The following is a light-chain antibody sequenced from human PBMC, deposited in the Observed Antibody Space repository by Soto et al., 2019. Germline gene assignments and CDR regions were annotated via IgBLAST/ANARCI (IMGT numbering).Light chain of an antibody. CDR2: AAS. V-gene: IGKV1-27*01. Sequence: DVQMTQSPSSLSASVGGRVSITCRPSQRIDNYLNWYQQKPGKIPNLLIYAASTLQAGVPSRFSGNGSGTDFTLTISSLQPEDVAAYYCQKYNSAPLTFGGGTKVDIK. J-gene: IGKJ4*01. CDR1: QRIDNY. CDR3: QKYNSAPLT.